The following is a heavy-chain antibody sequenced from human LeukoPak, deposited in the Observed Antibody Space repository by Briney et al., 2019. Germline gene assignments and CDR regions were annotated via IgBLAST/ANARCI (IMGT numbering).Heavy chain of an antibody. CDR1: GFTFSSYW. V-gene: IGHV3-7*01. CDR3: ARKTPFYYYYMDV. CDR2: IKQDGSEK. Sequence: PGGSLRLSCAASGFTFSSYWMSWVRQAPGKGLEWVANIKQDGSEKYYVDSVKGRFTISRDNAKNSLYSQMNSLRAEDTAVYSCARKTPFYYYYMDVWGKGTTVTVSS. J-gene: IGHJ6*03.